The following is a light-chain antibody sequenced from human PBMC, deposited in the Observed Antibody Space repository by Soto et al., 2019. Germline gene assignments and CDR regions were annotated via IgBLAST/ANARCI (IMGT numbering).Light chain of an antibody. CDR3: SSYTTTNTLYV. CDR2: EVF. Sequence: QSVLTQPASVSGSPGQSITIPCTGTNSDVGGYNYVSWYQHHPGKAPKLMIYEVFNRPSGVSSRFSGSKSGSTASLTISGLQAEDEADYYCSSYTTTNTLYVFXTGTNGTVL. CDR1: NSDVGGYNY. V-gene: IGLV2-14*01. J-gene: IGLJ1*01.